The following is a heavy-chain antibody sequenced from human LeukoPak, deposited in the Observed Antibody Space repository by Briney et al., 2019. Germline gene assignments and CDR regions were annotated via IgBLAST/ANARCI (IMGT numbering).Heavy chain of an antibody. CDR3: ARGRPHGNDY. CDR2: IASDGSST. V-gene: IGHV3-74*01. CDR1: GFTFGTYA. J-gene: IGHJ4*02. D-gene: IGHD4-23*01. Sequence: SGGSLRLSCAASGFTFGTYAMSWVRQAPGKGLEWISRIASDGSSTTYADSVKGRFSISRDNAKNTLYLQMNSLRVEDTAVYYCARGRPHGNDYWGQGTLVTVSS.